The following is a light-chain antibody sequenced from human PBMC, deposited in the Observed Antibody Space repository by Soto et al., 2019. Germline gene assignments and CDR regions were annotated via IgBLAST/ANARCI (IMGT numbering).Light chain of an antibody. J-gene: IGKJ5*01. V-gene: IGKV3-15*01. CDR2: GAS. CDR3: QQYNNWPIT. Sequence: MTPSPSTLSASVGARVTLSCRSSQSVADNLAWFQQKPGQGPRLLIYGASTRATGIPARFSGSGSETDFTLTISSLRSEDSAVYHCQQYNNWPITFGQGTRLETK. CDR1: QSVADN.